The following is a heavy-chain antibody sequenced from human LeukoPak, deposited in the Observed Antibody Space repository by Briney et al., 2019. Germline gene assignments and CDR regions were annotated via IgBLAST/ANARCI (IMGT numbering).Heavy chain of an antibody. D-gene: IGHD5-24*01. J-gene: IGHJ3*02. V-gene: IGHV3-64*05. CDR3: VKVKEMSTIFDAVDI. CDR1: GFNLSNYA. CDR2: ISSNGGST. Sequence: GGSLRLSCSASGFNLSNYAMHWVRQAPGKRLEYDSGISSNGGSTLYVDSVKGRFTISRDNPKNTLHVQMSSLRAEDTAVYYCVKVKEMSTIFDAVDIWGQGTMVSVSS.